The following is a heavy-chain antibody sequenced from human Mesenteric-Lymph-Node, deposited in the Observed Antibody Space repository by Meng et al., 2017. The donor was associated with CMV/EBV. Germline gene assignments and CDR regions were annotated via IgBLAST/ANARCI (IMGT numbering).Heavy chain of an antibody. CDR2: IWSDGSNR. CDR3: ARTEDYYGSGSYLAS. D-gene: IGHD3-10*01. Sequence: GLTLKSYCMHWVRQAPGKGLWWVAVIWSDGSNRYYADSVKGRFTISRDNSKNTLYLQMNSLRAEDTAVYFCARTEDYYGSGSYLASWGQGTLVTVSS. V-gene: IGHV3-33*01. CDR1: GLTLKSYC. J-gene: IGHJ4*02.